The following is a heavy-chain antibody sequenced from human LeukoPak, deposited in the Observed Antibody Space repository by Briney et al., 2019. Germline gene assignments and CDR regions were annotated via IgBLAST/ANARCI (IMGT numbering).Heavy chain of an antibody. Sequence: ASVKVSCKASGYTFTSYDINWVRQATGQGLEWMGWMNPNSGNTSYAQKFQGRVTITRNTSISTAYMELSSLRSEDTAVYYCAREVYYDSSGYYNWGQETLVTVSS. D-gene: IGHD3-22*01. CDR3: AREVYYDSSGYYN. V-gene: IGHV1-8*03. CDR2: MNPNSGNT. CDR1: GYTFTSYD. J-gene: IGHJ4*02.